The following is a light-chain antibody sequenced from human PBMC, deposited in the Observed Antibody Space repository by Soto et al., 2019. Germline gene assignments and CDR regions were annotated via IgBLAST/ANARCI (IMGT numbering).Light chain of an antibody. Sequence: QSVLTQPPSVSGAPGQRVTIPCTGSSANIGAAYNVDWYQQLPGTAPKLLIYGNNNRPSGVPARFSDSKSGTSASLAIAGLQAEDEGDYYCQSYDSSLSGYVFGTGTKVTVL. CDR1: SANIGAAYN. CDR3: QSYDSSLSGYV. J-gene: IGLJ1*01. V-gene: IGLV1-40*01. CDR2: GNN.